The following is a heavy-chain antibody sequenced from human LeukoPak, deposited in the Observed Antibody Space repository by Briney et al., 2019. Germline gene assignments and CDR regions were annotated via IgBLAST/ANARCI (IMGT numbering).Heavy chain of an antibody. Sequence: GESLKISCKGSGYSFTSYWIGWVRQMPGKGLEWMGIIYPGDSDTRYSPSFQGQVTISADKSISTAYLQWSSLKASDTAMYDCARHPLEYSSSPAWFDPWGQGTLVTVSS. J-gene: IGHJ5*02. CDR2: IYPGDSDT. CDR1: GYSFTSYW. D-gene: IGHD6-6*01. V-gene: IGHV5-51*01. CDR3: ARHPLEYSSSPAWFDP.